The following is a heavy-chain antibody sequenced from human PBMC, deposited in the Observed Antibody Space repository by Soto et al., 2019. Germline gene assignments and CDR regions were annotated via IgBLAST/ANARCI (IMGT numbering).Heavy chain of an antibody. J-gene: IGHJ4*02. Sequence: PGGSLRLSCAASGFTFSSYSMNWVRQAPGKGLEWVSYIDSGSRTRNYADSVKGRFTISRDNGKNSLYLQMNSLRDEDTAMYYCARDPHGSGTSPGYWGQGTLVTVSS. V-gene: IGHV3-48*02. D-gene: IGHD3-10*01. CDR3: ARDPHGSGTSPGY. CDR2: IDSGSRTR. CDR1: GFTFSSYS.